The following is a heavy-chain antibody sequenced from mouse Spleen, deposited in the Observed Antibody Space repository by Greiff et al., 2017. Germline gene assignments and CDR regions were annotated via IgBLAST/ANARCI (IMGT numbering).Heavy chain of an antibody. J-gene: IGHJ4*01. V-gene: IGHV5-9*04. Sequence: DVRLVESGGGLVKRGGSLKLSCAASGFTFSSYAMSWVRQTPEKRLEWVATISSGGGNTYYPDSVKGRFTISRDNAKNTLYLQMSSLKSEDTAMYYCARRGYDFYAMDYWGQGTSVTVSS. CDR3: ARRGYDFYAMDY. CDR2: ISSGGGNT. CDR1: GFTFSSYA.